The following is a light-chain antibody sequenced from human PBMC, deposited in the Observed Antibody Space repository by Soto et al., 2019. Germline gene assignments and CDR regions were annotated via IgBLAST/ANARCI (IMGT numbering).Light chain of an antibody. CDR1: SSDIGGYNY. CDR3: SSYTRTTTFVV. V-gene: IGLV2-14*01. CDR2: QVY. J-gene: IGLJ3*02. Sequence: QSVLTQPASVSGSLGQSITISCTGTSSDIGGYNYVSWYQHRPGKAPKLIIYQVYSRPSGVSNRFSGSKFGNTASLRISGLQADDEADYYCSSYTRTTTFVVFGGGTKLTVL.